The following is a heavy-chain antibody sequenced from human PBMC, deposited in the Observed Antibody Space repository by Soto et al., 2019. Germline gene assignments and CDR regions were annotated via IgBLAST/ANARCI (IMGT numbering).Heavy chain of an antibody. CDR3: ARDALDPYYYGMDV. CDR2: IYYSGST. CDR1: GGSISSGDYY. Sequence: SETLSLTCTVSGGSISSGDYYWSWIRQPPGKGLEWIGYIYYSGSTYYNPSLKSRVTISVDTSKNQFSLKLSSVTAADTAVYYCARDALDPYYYGMDVWGQGTTVTVSS. J-gene: IGHJ6*02. D-gene: IGHD3-9*01. V-gene: IGHV4-30-4*01.